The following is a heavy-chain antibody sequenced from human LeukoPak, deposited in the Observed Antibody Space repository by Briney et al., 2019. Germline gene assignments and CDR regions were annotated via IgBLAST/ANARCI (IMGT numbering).Heavy chain of an antibody. CDR3: ARSYCSSTSGYGVGAFDI. J-gene: IGHJ3*02. CDR1: GGSIGSSSYY. V-gene: IGHV4-39*01. D-gene: IGHD2-2*01. CDR2: IHYSGST. Sequence: PSETLSLTCTVSGGSIGSSSYYWGWIRQPPGKGLEWIGSIHYSGSTYYNPSLKSRVTISVDTSKNQFSLKLNSVTAADTAVYYCARSYCSSTSGYGVGAFDIWGQGTTVTVSS.